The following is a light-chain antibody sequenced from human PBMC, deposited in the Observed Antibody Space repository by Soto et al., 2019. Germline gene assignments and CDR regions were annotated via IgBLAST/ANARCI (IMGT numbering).Light chain of an antibody. J-gene: IGKJ5*01. CDR1: QDISKS. CDR2: GAS. V-gene: IGKV1-16*02. Sequence: DTQMTQSPSSLSASVGDRVTITCRASQDISKSLVWFQQKPGKAPKPLMYGASSLQNGVPSKFSGSGSRTDFTLTNSSLQPEDFATYYCQQYKSYPITFGQGTLPEI. CDR3: QQYKSYPIT.